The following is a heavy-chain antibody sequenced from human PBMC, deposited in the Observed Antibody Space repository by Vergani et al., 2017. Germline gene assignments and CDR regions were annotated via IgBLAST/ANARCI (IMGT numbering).Heavy chain of an antibody. CDR1: GFTFSSYA. V-gene: IGHV3-23*01. Sequence: EVQLLESGGGLVQPGGSLRLSCAASGFTFSSYAMSWVRQAPGKGLEWVSAISGSGGSTYYADSVKGRFTISRDNSKNTLYLQMNSLRAEDTAVYYCATPPYYYDSSGHYFDYWGRGTLVTVSS. D-gene: IGHD3-22*01. CDR2: ISGSGGST. CDR3: ATPPYYYDSSGHYFDY. J-gene: IGHJ4*02.